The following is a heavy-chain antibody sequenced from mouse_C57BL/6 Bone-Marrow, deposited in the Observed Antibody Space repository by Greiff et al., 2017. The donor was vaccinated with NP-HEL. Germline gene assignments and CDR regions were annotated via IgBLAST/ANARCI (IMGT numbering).Heavy chain of an antibody. V-gene: IGHV1-81*01. CDR2: IYPRSGNT. CDR1: GYTFTSYG. Sequence: VKLVESGAELARPGASVKLSCKASGYTFTSYGISWVKQRTGQGLEWIGEIYPRSGNTYYNEKFKGKATLTADKSSSTAYMELRSLTSEDSAFYFCEYSNYLFAYWGQGTLVTVSA. CDR3: EYSNYLFAY. J-gene: IGHJ3*01. D-gene: IGHD2-5*01.